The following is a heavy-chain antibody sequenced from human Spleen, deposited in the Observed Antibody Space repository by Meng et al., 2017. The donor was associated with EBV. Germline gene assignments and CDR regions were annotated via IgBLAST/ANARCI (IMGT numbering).Heavy chain of an antibody. CDR1: GGTFSSDA. V-gene: IGHV1-69*06. J-gene: IGHJ4*02. CDR2: LIPMLGAP. Sequence: QVQLVQSGAEVKKPGCSVKVSCKTSGGTFSSDAISWVRQAPGQGLEWMGGLIPMLGAPNYAQKFQDRVTIIADKSTSIHYMELSSLRSDDTAVYYCASESGRGYTPDYWGRGTLVTVSS. D-gene: IGHD3-10*01. CDR3: ASESGRGYTPDY.